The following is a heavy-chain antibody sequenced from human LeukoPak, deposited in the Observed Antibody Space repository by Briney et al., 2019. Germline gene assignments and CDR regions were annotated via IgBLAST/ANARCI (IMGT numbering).Heavy chain of an antibody. Sequence: GGSLRLSCAASGFTFDDYAMHWVRQAPGKGLEWVSLISWDGGSTYYADSVKGRFTISRDNSKNSLYLQMNSLRAEDTALYYCAKGMDSSGWGSGFDYWGQGTLVTASS. CDR1: GFTFDDYA. CDR2: ISWDGGST. D-gene: IGHD6-19*01. J-gene: IGHJ4*02. CDR3: AKGMDSSGWGSGFDY. V-gene: IGHV3-43D*03.